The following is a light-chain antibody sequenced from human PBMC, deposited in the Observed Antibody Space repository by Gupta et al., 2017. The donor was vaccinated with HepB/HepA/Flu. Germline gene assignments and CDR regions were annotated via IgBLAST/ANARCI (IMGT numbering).Light chain of an antibody. CDR1: QGISSY. CDR2: AAS. Sequence: AIRMTQPPSSLSASIGDRVTITCRASQGISSYLAWYQQKPGKAPKLLIYAASTLQSGVPSRFSGSGSGTDFTLTISCLQSEDFATYYCQQYYSYPQTFGQGTKVEIK. V-gene: IGKV1-8*01. J-gene: IGKJ1*01. CDR3: QQYYSYPQT.